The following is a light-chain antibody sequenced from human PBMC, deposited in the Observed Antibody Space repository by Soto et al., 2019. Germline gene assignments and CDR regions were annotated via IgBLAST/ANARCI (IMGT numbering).Light chain of an antibody. CDR3: QQYTSYPYS. CDR2: DAS. CDR1: QNIDSW. J-gene: IGKJ3*01. V-gene: IGKV1-5*01. Sequence: DIQVTQSPSTLSASVGDRVTISCRASQNIDSWLAWYQQKPGKAPKLLIYDASSLESGVPSRFSGSGSGTEVTLTISSLQPDDCATYYCQQYTSYPYSFGPGTKVHIK.